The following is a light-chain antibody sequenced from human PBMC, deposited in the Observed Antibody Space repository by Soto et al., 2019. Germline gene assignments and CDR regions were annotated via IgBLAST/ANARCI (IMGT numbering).Light chain of an antibody. CDR2: DVS. J-gene: IGLJ1*01. CDR1: SSDVGVYNY. V-gene: IGLV2-14*01. Sequence: QSALTQPASVSGSPGQSITISCTGTSSDVGVYNYVSWYQQHPGKAPKLLIYDVSNRPSGASNRFSGSKSGNTASLTISGLQAEDEADYYCSSYTGSTTLHYVFGTGTKLTVL. CDR3: SSYTGSTTLHYV.